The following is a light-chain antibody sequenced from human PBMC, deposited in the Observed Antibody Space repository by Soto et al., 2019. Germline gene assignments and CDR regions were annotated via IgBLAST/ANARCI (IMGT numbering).Light chain of an antibody. Sequence: DIQLTQSPSSLSASVGDRVTITCRVSQGISSYLNWYRQKPGKVPKLLIYSASNLQSGVPSRFRGIGPGTNFTPTISRRQPEDVATYYVQRTYNAPPLTFGGGTKVEIK. CDR1: QGISSY. V-gene: IGKV1-27*01. CDR2: SAS. CDR3: QRTYNAPPLT. J-gene: IGKJ4*01.